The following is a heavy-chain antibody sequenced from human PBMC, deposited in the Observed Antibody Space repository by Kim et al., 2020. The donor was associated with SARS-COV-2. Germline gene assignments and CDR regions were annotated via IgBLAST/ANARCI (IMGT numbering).Heavy chain of an antibody. D-gene: IGHD3-22*01. CDR3: ARDQQDALYFYDRSGYYRYYFDY. CDR2: TYYKSKWFN. Sequence: SQTLSLTCAISGDTISSNSAGWNWIRQSPSRGLEWLGRTYYKSKWFNDYAVSVKSRITINADTSKNQFSLQVKSVTPEDTAVYYCARDQQDALYFYDRSGYYRYYFDYWGQGTQVTVSS. J-gene: IGHJ4*02. CDR1: GDTISSNSAG. V-gene: IGHV6-1*01.